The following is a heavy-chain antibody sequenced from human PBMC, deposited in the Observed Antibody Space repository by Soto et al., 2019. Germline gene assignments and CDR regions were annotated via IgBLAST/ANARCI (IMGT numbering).Heavy chain of an antibody. Sequence: QVQLVQSGADVKKPGSSVKISCTASGAAFSNYTFTWVRRAPGQGLEWVGRVIPLLDASNYPEKFQDRVTISADRSTSTVYLEVSGLRSEDSAIYYCASGKSQMSQDRMGFYYYMDVWGKGTTVTVSS. V-gene: IGHV1-69*08. D-gene: IGHD1-1*01. J-gene: IGHJ6*03. CDR2: VIPLLDAS. CDR3: ASGKSQMSQDRMGFYYYMDV. CDR1: GAAFSNYT.